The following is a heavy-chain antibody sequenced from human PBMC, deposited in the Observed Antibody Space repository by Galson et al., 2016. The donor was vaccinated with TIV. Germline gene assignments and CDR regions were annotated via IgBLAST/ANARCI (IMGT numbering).Heavy chain of an antibody. D-gene: IGHD6-13*01. J-gene: IGHJ6*02. CDR2: IFSGGNT. V-gene: IGHV3-66*02. Sequence: SLRLSCAASQFSVSNNYMTWVRQAPGKGLEWVSIIFSGGNTYYADSVKGRFTISRDNSKNTLYLQMSSLRPEDTAAYYCARDRRLAAANNYYYYYFGLDVWGQGTTVTVSS. CDR1: QFSVSNNY. CDR3: ARDRRLAAANNYYYYYFGLDV.